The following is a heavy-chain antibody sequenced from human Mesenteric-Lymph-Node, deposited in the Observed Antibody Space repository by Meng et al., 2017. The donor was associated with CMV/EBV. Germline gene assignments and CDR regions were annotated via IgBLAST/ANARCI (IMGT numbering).Heavy chain of an antibody. D-gene: IGHD6-13*01. CDR3: ARDTSSWFYFVH. V-gene: IGHV1-46*02. CDR1: GYTINNHM. CDR2: FSPSTGRT. J-gene: IGHJ4*02. Sequence: SSQASGYTINNHMLRWVRQAAGRVVGGMGIFSPSTGRTNYAQEYQGRMTMSKDTYTTTVYINLSSMRFEDAAVYYCARDTSSWFYFVHWGPGSLVTVSS.